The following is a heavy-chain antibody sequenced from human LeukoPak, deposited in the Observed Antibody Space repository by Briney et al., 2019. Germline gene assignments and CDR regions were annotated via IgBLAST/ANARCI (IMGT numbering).Heavy chain of an antibody. J-gene: IGHJ4*02. CDR3: ASPATGNKDGFDY. D-gene: IGHD6-13*01. V-gene: IGHV4-34*01. Sequence: SETLSLTCGVYGGSSSGHYWTWIRQPPGKGLEWIGEINHLGSTDYNPSLKSRVTISVDTSKNHVSLKLRSVTAADTAVYYCASPATGNKDGFDYWGRGTLVTVSS. CDR1: GGSSSGHY. CDR2: INHLGST.